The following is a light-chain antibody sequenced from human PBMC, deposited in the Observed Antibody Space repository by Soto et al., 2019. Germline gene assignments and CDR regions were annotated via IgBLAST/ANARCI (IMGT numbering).Light chain of an antibody. CDR2: GAS. CDR3: QQYGSSPIT. V-gene: IGKV3-20*01. CDR1: QSLRSS. J-gene: IGKJ5*01. Sequence: EFVLTQSPGTLSLSPGERATLSCRASQSLRSSLAWYQQKPGQAPRLLIYGASSRATGIPDRFSGSGSGTDFTLTISRLEPEDFAVYYCQQYGSSPITFGQGTRLEIK.